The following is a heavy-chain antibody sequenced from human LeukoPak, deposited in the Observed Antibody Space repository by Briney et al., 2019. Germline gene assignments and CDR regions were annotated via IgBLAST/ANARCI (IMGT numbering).Heavy chain of an antibody. V-gene: IGHV3-74*01. Sequence: GGSLRLSCAASGFTFSSYWMHWVRHAPGKGLVWVSRINSDGSSTSYADSVKGRFTISRDNSKNTLYLQMNSLRAEDTAVYYCAKDLKSGPYYGMDVWGQGTTVTVSS. D-gene: IGHD3-10*01. CDR1: GFTFSSYW. J-gene: IGHJ6*02. CDR3: AKDLKSGPYYGMDV. CDR2: INSDGSST.